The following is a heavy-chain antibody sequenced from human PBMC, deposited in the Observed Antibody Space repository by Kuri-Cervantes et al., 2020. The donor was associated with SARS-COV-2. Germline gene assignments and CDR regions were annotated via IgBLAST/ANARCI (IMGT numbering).Heavy chain of an antibody. V-gene: IGHV3-30-3*01. CDR1: GFTFSSYA. J-gene: IGHJ4*02. D-gene: IGHD2-2*01. CDR2: ISYDGSNK. CDR3: AKDRRYCSSTSCYHPAYYFDY. Sequence: GESLKISCAASGFTFSSYAMHWVRQAPGKGLEWVAVISYDGSNKYYADSVKGRFTISRDNSKNTLYLQMNSLRAEDTAVYYCAKDRRYCSSTSCYHPAYYFDYWGQGTLVTVSS.